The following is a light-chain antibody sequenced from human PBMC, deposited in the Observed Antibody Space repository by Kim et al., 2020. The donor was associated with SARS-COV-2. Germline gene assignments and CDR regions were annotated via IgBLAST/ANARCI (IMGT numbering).Light chain of an antibody. V-gene: IGLV2-8*01. CDR3: SSYAGSNTVI. CDR1: SSDIGGYNY. Sequence: GQSVTISCTGTSSDIGGYNYVSWCQQHPGKAPKLMIFEVTKRPSGVPDRFSGSKSGNTASLTVSGLQADDEAHYYCSSYAGSNTVIFGGGTKVTVL. CDR2: EVT. J-gene: IGLJ2*01.